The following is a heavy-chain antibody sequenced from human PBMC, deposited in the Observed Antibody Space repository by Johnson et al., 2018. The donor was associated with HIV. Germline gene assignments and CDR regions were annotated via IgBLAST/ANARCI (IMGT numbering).Heavy chain of an antibody. Sequence: LVESGGGLVQPGGSLRLSCAASGLTFSSYGMHWVRQAPGKGLEWVAVISGSGGTTFYADSVRGRFTISRDSSKNTLYLQMKSLRVEDTAVYYCARSPETGDRLWRAFDIWGQGTMVTVSS. J-gene: IGHJ3*02. D-gene: IGHD4-17*01. CDR2: ISGSGGTT. CDR3: ARSPETGDRLWRAFDI. CDR1: GLTFSSYG. V-gene: IGHV3-23*04.